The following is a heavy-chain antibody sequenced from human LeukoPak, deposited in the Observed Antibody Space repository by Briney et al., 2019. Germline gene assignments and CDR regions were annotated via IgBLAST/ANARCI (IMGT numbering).Heavy chain of an antibody. CDR3: ARANHSLNTHYDFWSGPFDY. V-gene: IGHV1-69*05. Sequence: GASVKVSCKASGGTFSSYAISWVRQAPGQGLEWMGGIIPIFGTANYAQKFQGRVTITTDESTSTAYMELSSLRSEDTAVYYCARANHSLNTHYDFWSGPFDYWGQGTLVTVSS. D-gene: IGHD3-3*01. J-gene: IGHJ4*02. CDR1: GGTFSSYA. CDR2: IIPIFGTA.